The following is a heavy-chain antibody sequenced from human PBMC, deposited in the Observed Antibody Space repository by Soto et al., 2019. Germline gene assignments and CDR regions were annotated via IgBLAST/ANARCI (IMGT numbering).Heavy chain of an antibody. CDR3: AKGGAFYYDLNWFDP. J-gene: IGHJ5*02. CDR2: ISDSGGST. CDR1: GFTFSDYA. Sequence: PGGSLRLSCAASGFTFSDYAMNWVRQAPGKGLEWASTISDSGGSTYYADSVRGRFTISRDNPKNTLYLQVNSLRPDDTAVYYCAKGGAFYYDLNWFDPWGQGTPVTVSS. V-gene: IGHV3-23*01. D-gene: IGHD3-22*01.